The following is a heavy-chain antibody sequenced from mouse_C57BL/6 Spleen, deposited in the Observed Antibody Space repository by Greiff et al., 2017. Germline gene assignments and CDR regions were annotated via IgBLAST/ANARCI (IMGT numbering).Heavy chain of an antibody. CDR1: GYTFTDYN. J-gene: IGHJ4*01. CDR2: INPNNGGT. D-gene: IGHD3-1*01. CDR3: ARRLEEGAMDY. Sequence: VQLQQSGPELVKPGASVKIPCKASGYTFTDYNMDWVKQSHGKSLEWIGDINPNNGGTNYNQKFKGKATLTVDKTSSTAYMELRRLTSEDTAFYYCARRLEEGAMDYWGQGTSVTVSS. V-gene: IGHV1-18*01.